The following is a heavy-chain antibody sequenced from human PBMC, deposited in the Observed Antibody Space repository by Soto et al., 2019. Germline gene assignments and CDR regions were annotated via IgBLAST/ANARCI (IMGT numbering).Heavy chain of an antibody. D-gene: IGHD6-19*01. CDR1: GDTITELS. J-gene: IGHJ4*02. CDR3: ATGRNIAVAGTFDY. V-gene: IGHV1-24*01. CDR2: FDPEDGET. Sequence: GASVKVSCKVCGDTITELSMHWVRQAPGKGLEWMGGFDPEDGETIYAQKFQGRVTMTEDTSTDTAYMELSSLRSEDTAVYYCATGRNIAVAGTFDYWGQGTLVTVSS.